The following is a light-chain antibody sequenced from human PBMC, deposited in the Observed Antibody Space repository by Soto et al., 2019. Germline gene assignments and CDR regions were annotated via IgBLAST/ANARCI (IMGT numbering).Light chain of an antibody. Sequence: QSALTQPASVSGSPGQSITISCTGTSSDVGGYNYVSWYQQHPGKAPKLMIYDVSNRPSGVSNRFSGSKSGNTASLTISGLQPEDEADYYCSSYTSISTLSYAFGTGTKVTVL. CDR1: SSDVGGYNY. J-gene: IGLJ1*01. CDR3: SSYTSISTLSYA. CDR2: DVS. V-gene: IGLV2-14*01.